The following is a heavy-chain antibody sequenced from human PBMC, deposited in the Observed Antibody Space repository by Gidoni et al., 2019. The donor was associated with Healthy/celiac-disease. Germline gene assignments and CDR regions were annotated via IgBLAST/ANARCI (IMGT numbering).Heavy chain of an antibody. Sequence: QLQLQESGPGLVKPSETLSLTCTVSGGSISSSSYYWGWIRQPPGKGLEWIGSIYYSGSTYYNPSLKSRVTISVDTSKNQFSLKLSSVTAADTAVYYCATRAWYCSGGSCYSVRTSKYYYGMDVWGQGTTVTVSS. J-gene: IGHJ6*02. CDR2: IYYSGST. CDR3: ATRAWYCSGGSCYSVRTSKYYYGMDV. V-gene: IGHV4-39*01. D-gene: IGHD2-15*01. CDR1: GGSISSSSYY.